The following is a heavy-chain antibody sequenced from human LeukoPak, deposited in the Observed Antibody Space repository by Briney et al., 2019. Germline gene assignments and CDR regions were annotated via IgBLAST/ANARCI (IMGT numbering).Heavy chain of an antibody. CDR2: IFYSGST. J-gene: IGHJ4*02. CDR3: ARDQGNRGYSYGLQEGFDY. CDR1: GGSISSYY. Sequence: PSETLSLTCTVSGGSISSYYWSWIRQPPGRELGGLGIIFYSGSTNYNPSLKSRVTISVDTSKNQFSLKPSSVTAADTAVYYCARDQGNRGYSYGLQEGFDYWGQGTLVTVSS. V-gene: IGHV4-59*13. D-gene: IGHD5-18*01.